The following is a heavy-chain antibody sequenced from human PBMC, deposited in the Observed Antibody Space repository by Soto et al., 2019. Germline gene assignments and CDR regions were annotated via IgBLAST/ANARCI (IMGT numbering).Heavy chain of an antibody. CDR2: ISNSGTTT. D-gene: IGHD1-1*01. V-gene: IGHV3-23*01. CDR1: GFSVSSYG. CDR3: VKDCFGILRLTTPDY. Sequence: EVQLLESGGGLVQQGGSLRLSCAASGFSVSSYGMNWVRQAPGKGLECVSGISNSGTTTYYADSVKGRFTISRDNSKNTLYLQMNSLRAEDTAVYYCVKDCFGILRLTTPDYWGQGTLVTVSS. J-gene: IGHJ4*02.